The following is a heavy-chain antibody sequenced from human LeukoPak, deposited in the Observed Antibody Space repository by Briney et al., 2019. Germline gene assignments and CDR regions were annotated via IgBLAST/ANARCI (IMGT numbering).Heavy chain of an antibody. CDR1: GGSISSYY. Sequence: SETLSLTCTVSGGSISSYYWSWIRQPPGKGLEWIGYIYYSGSTNYNPSLKSRVTISVDTSKNQFSLKLSSVTAADTAVYYCARQGYYDPRAFDIWGQGTMVTVSS. J-gene: IGHJ3*02. V-gene: IGHV4-59*08. CDR3: ARQGYYDPRAFDI. D-gene: IGHD3-22*01. CDR2: IYYSGST.